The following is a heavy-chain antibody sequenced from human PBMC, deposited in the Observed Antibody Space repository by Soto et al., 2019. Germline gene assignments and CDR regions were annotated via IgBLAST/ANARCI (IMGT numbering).Heavy chain of an antibody. D-gene: IGHD3-9*01. CDR2: IYYSGST. V-gene: IGHV4-39*01. Sequence: PSETLSLTCTVSGGFISSSSYYWGWIRQPPGKGLEWIGSIYYSGSTYYNPSLKSRVTISVDTSKNQFSLKLSSVTAADTAVYYCARGACHDIVSGYFPDFDYWGQGTLVTVSS. CDR3: ARGACHDIVSGYFPDFDY. CDR1: GGFISSSSYY. J-gene: IGHJ4*02.